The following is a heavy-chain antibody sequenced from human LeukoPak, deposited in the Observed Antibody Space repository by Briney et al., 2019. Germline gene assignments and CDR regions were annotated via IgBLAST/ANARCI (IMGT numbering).Heavy chain of an antibody. V-gene: IGHV4-31*03. CDR3: TRGGLHYYTSSGYPFDY. D-gene: IGHD3-22*01. J-gene: IGHJ4*02. CDR1: GGSISSGGYY. Sequence: SETLSLTCTLSGGSISSGGYYWSWIRQHPGKGLEWIGYIYSGGNLYYNPSLQSRVTLSVDTSKNQLSLKLNSVTAADTAMYYCTRGGLHYYTSSGYPFDYWGQGTLVTVSS. CDR2: IYSGGNL.